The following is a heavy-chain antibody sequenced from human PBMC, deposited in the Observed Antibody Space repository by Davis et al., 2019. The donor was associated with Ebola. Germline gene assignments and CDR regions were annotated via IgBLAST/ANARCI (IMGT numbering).Heavy chain of an antibody. CDR2: IYWDDGK. V-gene: IGHV2-5*02. Sequence: SGPTLVKPTQTLMLTCTFSGFSLSTTGVGVVWIRQPPGKALEWLALIYWDDGKRYSPSLKSRLTITKDTSKNQVVLTMTNMDPVDTATYYCAHSPAAAGTFDPWGQGTLVTVSS. J-gene: IGHJ5*02. CDR1: GFSLSTTGVG. D-gene: IGHD6-13*01. CDR3: AHSPAAAGTFDP.